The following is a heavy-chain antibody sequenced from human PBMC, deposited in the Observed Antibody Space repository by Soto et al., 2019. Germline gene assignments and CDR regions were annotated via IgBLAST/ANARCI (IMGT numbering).Heavy chain of an antibody. D-gene: IGHD2-15*01. CDR3: ARGHGHGGSSFDF. CDR2: VYYNGDT. J-gene: IGHJ4*02. V-gene: IGHV4-59*01. Sequence: QVQLQESGPGLVKPSETLSLTCTVSGGSTHSYYRAWIRQPPGKGLEWMGYVYYNGDTNYNPSLKSRVTISVDASKNQFSLKLTSVTPADTAVYYCARGHGHGGSSFDFWGQGTLVTVSS. CDR1: GGSTHSYY.